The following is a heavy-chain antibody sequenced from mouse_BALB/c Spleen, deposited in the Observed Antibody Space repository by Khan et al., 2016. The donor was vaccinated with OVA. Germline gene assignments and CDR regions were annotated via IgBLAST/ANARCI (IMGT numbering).Heavy chain of an antibody. CDR1: GYTFTSYT. Sequence: QVQLQQSGAELARPGASVKMSCKASGYTFTSYTMHWVKQRPGQGLEWIGYINPSSGYTNYNQKFKDKATLTADKSSRTAYMQLSSLTSEDSAVYYCAREGAYYRNDGLFAYWGQGTLVTVSA. CDR2: INPSSGYT. J-gene: IGHJ3*01. CDR3: AREGAYYRNDGLFAY. V-gene: IGHV1-4*01. D-gene: IGHD2-14*01.